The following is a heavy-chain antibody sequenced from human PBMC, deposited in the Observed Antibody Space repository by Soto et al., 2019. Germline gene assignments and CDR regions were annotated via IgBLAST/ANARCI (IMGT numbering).Heavy chain of an antibody. Sequence: PGGSLRLSCVGSGFDFCSQVMSWVRQAPGKGLEWVSSVSGSGGSKHFPDFLKGRFSSSRDNSKNTLYLEMNSLRVEDTAVYYCVKDLPLWSGYSFSENHWGQGTLVTVSS. V-gene: IGHV3-23*01. CDR1: GFDFCSQV. D-gene: IGHD3-3*01. J-gene: IGHJ5*02. CDR3: VKDLPLWSGYSFSENH. CDR2: VSGSGGSK.